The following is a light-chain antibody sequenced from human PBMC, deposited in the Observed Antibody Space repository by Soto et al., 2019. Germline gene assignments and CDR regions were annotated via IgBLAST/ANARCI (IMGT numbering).Light chain of an antibody. Sequence: DIQMTQSPASLSASVGDRVTMTCRAIQNINSFLNWYQQKPGKAPELLIYAASSLQSAVPSSFSGSGSETDFTLTISSLQPEDFATYYCQQTYSTPPYTFGQGTKVDTK. V-gene: IGKV1-39*01. CDR1: QNINSF. CDR2: AAS. CDR3: QQTYSTPPYT. J-gene: IGKJ2*01.